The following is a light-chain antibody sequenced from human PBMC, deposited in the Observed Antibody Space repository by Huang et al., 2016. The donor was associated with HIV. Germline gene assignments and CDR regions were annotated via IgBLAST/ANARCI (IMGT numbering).Light chain of an antibody. J-gene: IGKJ2*01. Sequence: EIVMTQSPATLSVSPGERATLSCKASQSVSNNLAWFQQKTGQAPRLLIYGAFTRATGVPDRVSGSGSGTEFTLTISSLQSEDFAVYYCQQYNKWPPYTFGQGTKLEIK. CDR3: QQYNKWPPYT. CDR1: QSVSNN. V-gene: IGKV3-15*01. CDR2: GAF.